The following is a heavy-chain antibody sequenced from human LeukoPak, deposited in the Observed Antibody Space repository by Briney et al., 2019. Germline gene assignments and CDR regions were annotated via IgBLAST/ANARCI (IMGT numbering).Heavy chain of an antibody. D-gene: IGHD6-19*01. Sequence: GGSLRLSCVDSGFYFRTHEMNWVRQAPGKGLEWISYIGSSGTTMYYADSVKGRFTISRDNAKSSLYLHMNSLRGEDTAVYYCATSRAWSTGIYFDHWGQGNLVTVSS. CDR3: ATSRAWSTGIYFDH. CDR2: IGSSGTTM. J-gene: IGHJ4*02. CDR1: GFYFRTHE. V-gene: IGHV3-48*03.